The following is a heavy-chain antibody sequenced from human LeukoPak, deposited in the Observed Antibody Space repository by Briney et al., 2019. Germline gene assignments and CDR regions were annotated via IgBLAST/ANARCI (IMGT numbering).Heavy chain of an antibody. CDR3: ARVEYCTKGVCINFDL. CDR2: INPNSGGT. D-gene: IGHD2-8*01. V-gene: IGHV1-2*02. J-gene: IGHJ4*02. Sequence: ASVKVSCKASGYTFTGPYIHWMRQAPGQGLEWMGWINPNSGGTKYEQKFQGRATVTRDTSTSTAYMELSGLRADDTAAYYCARVEYCTKGVCINFDLWGQGTLVTVSS. CDR1: GYTFTGPY.